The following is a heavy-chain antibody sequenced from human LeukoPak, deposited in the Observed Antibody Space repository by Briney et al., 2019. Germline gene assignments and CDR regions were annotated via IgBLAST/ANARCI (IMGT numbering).Heavy chain of an antibody. Sequence: ASVKVSCKASGYTFTSYDINWVRQATGQGLEWMGWMNPNSGNTGYAQKFQGRVTMTRNTSISTAYMELSSLRSEDTAVYYCESYRDGYNSAFDIWGQGTMVTVSS. CDR1: GYTFTSYD. CDR3: ESYRDGYNSAFDI. D-gene: IGHD5-24*01. CDR2: MNPNSGNT. V-gene: IGHV1-8*01. J-gene: IGHJ3*02.